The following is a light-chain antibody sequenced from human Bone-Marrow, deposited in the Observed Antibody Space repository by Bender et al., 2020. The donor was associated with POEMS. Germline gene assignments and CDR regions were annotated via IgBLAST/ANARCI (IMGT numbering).Light chain of an antibody. J-gene: IGLJ1*01. CDR1: KNDIGTYDF. Sequence: QSALTQPPSASGSPGQSVTISCTGTKNDIGTYDFVSWYQQHPGQAPKLLIYDVTRRPSGVPDRFSGSKSGTSASLVITGLQPEDEADYYCQSYDNSVSGSKVFGTGTKVTVL. CDR2: DVT. V-gene: IGLV2-11*01. CDR3: QSYDNSVSGSKV.